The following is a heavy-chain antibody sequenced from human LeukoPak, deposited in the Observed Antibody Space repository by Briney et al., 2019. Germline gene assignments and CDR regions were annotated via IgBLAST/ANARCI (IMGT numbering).Heavy chain of an antibody. CDR1: GGSISSYY. J-gene: IGHJ6*03. Sequence: SETLSLTCTVSGGSISSYYWSWIRQPPGKGLEWIGYIYYSGSTNYNPSLKSRVTISVDTSKNQFSLKLSSGTAADTAVYYCARQGLKWYYDFWSGLNYMDVWGKGTTVTVSS. V-gene: IGHV4-59*08. D-gene: IGHD3-3*01. CDR2: IYYSGST. CDR3: ARQGLKWYYDFWSGLNYMDV.